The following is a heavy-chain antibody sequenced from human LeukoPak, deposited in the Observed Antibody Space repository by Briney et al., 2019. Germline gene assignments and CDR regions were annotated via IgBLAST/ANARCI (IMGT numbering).Heavy chain of an antibody. Sequence: SVEVSCKASGGTFSSYAITWVRQAPGQGLEWMGGIIPMFGTANYAQKFQGRVTITTDESTSTAYMELSSLRSEDTAVYYCVRGMVGATTDSWGQGTQVTVSS. CDR2: IIPMFGTA. J-gene: IGHJ4*02. CDR1: GGTFSSYA. V-gene: IGHV1-69*05. CDR3: VRGMVGATTDS. D-gene: IGHD1-26*01.